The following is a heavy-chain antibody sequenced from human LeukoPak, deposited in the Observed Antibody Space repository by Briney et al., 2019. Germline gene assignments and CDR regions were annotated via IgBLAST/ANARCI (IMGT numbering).Heavy chain of an antibody. J-gene: IGHJ3*02. CDR2: ISSSSSYT. CDR3: ARDLGIIAVAGTGWDAFDI. CDR1: GFTFSDYY. Sequence: GGSLRLSCAASGFTFSDYYMSWIRQAPGKGLEWVSYISSSSSYTNYADSVKGRFTISRDNAKNSLYLQMNSLRAEDTAVYYCARDLGIIAVAGTGWDAFDIWGQGTMVTVSS. D-gene: IGHD6-19*01. V-gene: IGHV3-11*05.